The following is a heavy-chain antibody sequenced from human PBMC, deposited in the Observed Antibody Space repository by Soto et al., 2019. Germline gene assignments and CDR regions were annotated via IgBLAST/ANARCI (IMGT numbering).Heavy chain of an antibody. V-gene: IGHV1-24*01. CDR3: ATDQGFSRKMYNWFDP. CDR2: FDPEDGEA. Sequence: ASVKVSCKVSGYTLTELSMHWVRQAPGKGLEWMGGFDPEDGEAIYAQKFQGRVTMTEDTSTDTAYMELSSLGSEDTAVYYCATDQGFSRKMYNWFDPWGQGTLVTVSS. CDR1: GYTLTELS. J-gene: IGHJ5*02. D-gene: IGHD3-3*01.